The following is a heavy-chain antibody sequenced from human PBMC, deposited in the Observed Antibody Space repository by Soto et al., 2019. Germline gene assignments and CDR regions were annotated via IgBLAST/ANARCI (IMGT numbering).Heavy chain of an antibody. V-gene: IGHV3-23*01. CDR1: GFTFNTYA. CDR3: ARGVRADNGVRIMALDV. Sequence: EVQLWESGGGLVQPGGSVRLSCAASGFTFNTYAMSWVRQAPGQGLEWVSAITETGTHTFYIDSVKGRLTNSRDNSKNTLFLQMNTLKAEDTAIYYFARGVRADNGVRIMALDVWGQGTKVTVSS. D-gene: IGHD4-17*01. J-gene: IGHJ6*02. CDR2: ITETGTHT.